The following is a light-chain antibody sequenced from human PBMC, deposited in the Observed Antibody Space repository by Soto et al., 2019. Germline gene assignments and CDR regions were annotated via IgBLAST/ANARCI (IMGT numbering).Light chain of an antibody. CDR1: QGIRND. V-gene: IGKV1-6*01. CDR3: LQDYNYPYT. CDR2: AAS. J-gene: IGKJ2*01. Sequence: AIQMTQSPSSLSASVGDRVTITCRASQGIRNDLGWYRQKPGKAPKLLIYAASSLHSGVPSRFSGSGSGTDFTLTISSLQPEDFATYYCLQDYNYPYTFGQGTKLEIK.